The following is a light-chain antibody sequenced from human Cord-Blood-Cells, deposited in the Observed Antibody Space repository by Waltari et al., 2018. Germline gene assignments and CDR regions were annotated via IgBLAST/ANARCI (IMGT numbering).Light chain of an antibody. Sequence: QSALTHPASVSGSPGQSITISSTGTSSYVGGYNYVSCYQQHPGKAPKLMIYDVSNRPSGVSNRFSGSKSGNPASLTISGLQAEDEADYYCGSYTSSNVVFGGGTKLTVL. V-gene: IGLV2-14*01. CDR1: SSYVGGYNY. CDR3: GSYTSSNVV. J-gene: IGLJ2*01. CDR2: DVS.